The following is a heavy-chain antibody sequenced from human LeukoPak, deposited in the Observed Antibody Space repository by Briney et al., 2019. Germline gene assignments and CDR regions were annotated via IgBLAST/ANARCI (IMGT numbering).Heavy chain of an antibody. Sequence: GGSLRLSCAASGFTFSDHYMDWVRQAPGQGLEWVSSISPSSSYTYYADSVKGRFTISRDNAKNSLYLQMNSLRAEDTAVYYCASKPNCSGGSCYSVWGQGTLVTVSS. J-gene: IGHJ4*02. CDR3: ASKPNCSGGSCYSV. D-gene: IGHD2-15*01. CDR2: ISPSSSYT. CDR1: GFTFSDHY. V-gene: IGHV3-21*01.